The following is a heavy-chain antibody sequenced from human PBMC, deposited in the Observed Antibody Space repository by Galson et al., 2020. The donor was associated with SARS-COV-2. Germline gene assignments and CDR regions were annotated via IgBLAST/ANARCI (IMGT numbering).Heavy chain of an antibody. Sequence: GESLKISCAASGFTFSSYSMNWVRQAPGKGLEWVSYISSSSSTIYYADSVKGRFTISRDNAKNSLYLQMNSLRAEDTAVYYCAREDPDCTNGVCKGMSAFDIWGQGTMVTVSS. CDR3: AREDPDCTNGVCKGMSAFDI. J-gene: IGHJ3*02. CDR2: ISSSSSTI. D-gene: IGHD2-8*01. CDR1: GFTFSSYS. V-gene: IGHV3-48*01.